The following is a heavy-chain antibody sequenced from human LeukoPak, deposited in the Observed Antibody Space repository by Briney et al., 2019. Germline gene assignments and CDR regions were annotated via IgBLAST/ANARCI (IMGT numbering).Heavy chain of an antibody. CDR2: IYYSGST. V-gene: IGHV4-59*01. CDR3: ARVGDYGDYTVDP. Sequence: SETLSLTCTVSGGSISPYYWSWIRQSPGKGLEWIGYIYYSGSTNYNPSLKSRVTISVDTFKNQFSLKLSSVTAADTAVYYCARVGDYGDYTVDPWGQGTLVTVSS. J-gene: IGHJ5*02. CDR1: GGSISPYY. D-gene: IGHD4-17*01.